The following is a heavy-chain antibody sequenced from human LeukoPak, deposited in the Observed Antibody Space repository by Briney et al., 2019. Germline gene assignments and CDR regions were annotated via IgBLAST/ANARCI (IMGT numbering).Heavy chain of an antibody. CDR3: ARDWVTTDAFDI. Sequence: ASVKVSCKASGYTFTDYYMHWVRQAPGQGLEWMGWINPNSGGTNYAQKFQGRVTVTRDTSISTAYMELSRLRSDDTAVYYCARDWVTTDAFDIWGQGTMVTVSS. J-gene: IGHJ3*02. D-gene: IGHD4-17*01. V-gene: IGHV1-2*02. CDR2: INPNSGGT. CDR1: GYTFTDYY.